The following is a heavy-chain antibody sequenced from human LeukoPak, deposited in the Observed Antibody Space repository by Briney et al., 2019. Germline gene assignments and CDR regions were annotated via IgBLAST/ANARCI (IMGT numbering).Heavy chain of an antibody. Sequence: PGGSLRLSCAASGFTFSSYGMHWVRQAPGKGLEWVAVIWYDGSNKYYADSVKGRFTISRDNSKNTLYLQMNSLRAEDTAVYYCARDRVTIFGVVISYGDYYYYGMDVWGQGTTVTVSS. D-gene: IGHD3-3*01. CDR2: IWYDGSNK. CDR3: ARDRVTIFGVVISYGDYYYYGMDV. J-gene: IGHJ6*02. V-gene: IGHV3-33*08. CDR1: GFTFSSYG.